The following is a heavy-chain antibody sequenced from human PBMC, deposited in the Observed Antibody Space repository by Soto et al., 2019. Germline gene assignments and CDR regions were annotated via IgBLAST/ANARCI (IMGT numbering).Heavy chain of an antibody. V-gene: IGHV3-64*01. CDR2: ISSNGGST. Sequence: EVQLVESGGGLVQPGGSLRLSCAASGFTFSSYAMHWVRQAPGKGLEYVSAISSNGGSTYYANSVKGRFTISRDNSKNTLYRQMGSLRAEDMAVYYCARSPEVWFGELSYAFEIWGQGTIVTVSS. J-gene: IGHJ3*02. D-gene: IGHD3-10*01. CDR1: GFTFSSYA. CDR3: ARSPEVWFGELSYAFEI.